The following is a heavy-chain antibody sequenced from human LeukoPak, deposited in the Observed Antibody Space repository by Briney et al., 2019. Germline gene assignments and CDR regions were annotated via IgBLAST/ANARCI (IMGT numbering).Heavy chain of an antibody. CDR2: INSGVSSI. CDR1: GFTFSNYW. J-gene: IGHJ4*02. D-gene: IGHD4-17*01. CDR3: AREDGDYYFDY. Sequence: GGSLRLSCAASGFTFSNYWMHWVRQAPGKGLVWVSRINSGVSSIRYADSVKGRFTISRDNAKNTLYLEMNSLRVEDTAVYYCAREDGDYYFDYWGQGTLVTVSS. V-gene: IGHV3-74*01.